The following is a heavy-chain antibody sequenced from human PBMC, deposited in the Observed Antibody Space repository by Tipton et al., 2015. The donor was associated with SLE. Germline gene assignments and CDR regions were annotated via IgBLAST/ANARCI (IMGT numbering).Heavy chain of an antibody. V-gene: IGHV4-59*11. D-gene: IGHD6-19*01. CDR2: IYYSGST. CDR3: ARGRRGVAGTGGVFDY. J-gene: IGHJ4*02. Sequence: TLSLTCTVSGGSISSHYWSWIRQPLGKGLEWIGYIYYSGSTNYNPSLKSRVTISVDTSKNQFSPKLSSVTAADAAVYYCARGRRGVAGTGGVFDYWGQGTLVTVSS. CDR1: GGSISSHY.